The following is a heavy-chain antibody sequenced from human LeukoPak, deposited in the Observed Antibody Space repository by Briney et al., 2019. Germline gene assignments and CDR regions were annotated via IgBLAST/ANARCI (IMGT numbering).Heavy chain of an antibody. CDR1: GGSISSYY. V-gene: IGHV4-59*01. Sequence: SETLSLTCTVSGGSISSYYWSWIRQPPGKGLDWIGYIYYSGSTNYNPSLKSRVTISVDTSKNQFSLKLSSVTAADTAVYYCARERHCGGDCLEAFDIWGQGTMLTVSS. CDR3: ARERHCGGDCLEAFDI. D-gene: IGHD2-21*02. CDR2: IYYSGST. J-gene: IGHJ3*02.